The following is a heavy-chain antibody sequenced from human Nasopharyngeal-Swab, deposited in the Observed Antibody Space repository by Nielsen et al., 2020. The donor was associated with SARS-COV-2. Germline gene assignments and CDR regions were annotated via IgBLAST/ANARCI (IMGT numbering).Heavy chain of an antibody. D-gene: IGHD1-26*01. Sequence: VRQMPGKGLEWMGIIYPGDSDTRYSPSFQGQVTISADKSISTAYLQWSSLKASDTAMYYCARLRGSYHVTRYYMDVWGKGTTVTVSS. J-gene: IGHJ6*03. CDR2: IYPGDSDT. V-gene: IGHV5-51*01. CDR3: ARLRGSYHVTRYYMDV.